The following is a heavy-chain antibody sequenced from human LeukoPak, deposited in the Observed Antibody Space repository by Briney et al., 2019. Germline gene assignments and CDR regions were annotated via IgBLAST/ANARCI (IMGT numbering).Heavy chain of an antibody. CDR1: GFAFGDFS. D-gene: IGHD1-26*01. V-gene: IGHV3-7*01. J-gene: IGHJ4*02. CDR2: IKQDGSEK. CDR3: ARAGTILWWELLPPYYFDY. Sequence: PGGSLRLSCAASGFAFGDFSINWVRQAPGKGLEWVAHIKQDGSEKYYVDSVKGRFTISRDNAKNSLYLQMNSLRAEDTAVYYCARAGTILWWELLPPYYFDYWGQGTLVTISS.